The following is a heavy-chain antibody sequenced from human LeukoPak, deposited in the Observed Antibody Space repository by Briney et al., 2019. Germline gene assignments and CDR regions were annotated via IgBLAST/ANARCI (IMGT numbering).Heavy chain of an antibody. V-gene: IGHV4-39*01. Sequence: SETLSLTCTVSGGSISSSSYYWGWIRQPPGKGLEWIGSIYYSGSTYYNPSLKSRVTISVDTSKNQFSLKLSSVTAADTAVYYCARHWPSYSSGWYFDYWGQGTLVTVSS. CDR3: ARHWPSYSSGWYFDY. CDR1: GGSISSSSYY. CDR2: IYYSGST. J-gene: IGHJ4*02. D-gene: IGHD6-19*01.